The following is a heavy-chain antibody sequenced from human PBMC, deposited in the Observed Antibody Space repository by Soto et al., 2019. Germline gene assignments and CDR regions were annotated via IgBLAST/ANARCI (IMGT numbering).Heavy chain of an antibody. CDR2: IYYSGNT. CDR3: ARVGYCSSTSCRFFDY. CDR1: GGSISSSSYY. Sequence: SETLSLTCTVSGGSISSSSYYWGRIRQPPGKGLEWIGSIYYSGNTYYNPSVKSRLTISVDTSKNQFSLKLSSVTAADTAVYYCARVGYCSSTSCRFFDYWGQGTLVTVSS. J-gene: IGHJ4*02. V-gene: IGHV4-39*01. D-gene: IGHD2-2*01.